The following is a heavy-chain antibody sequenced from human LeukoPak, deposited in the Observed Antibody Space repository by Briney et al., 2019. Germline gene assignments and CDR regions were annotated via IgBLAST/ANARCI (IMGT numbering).Heavy chain of an antibody. V-gene: IGHV3-7*03. D-gene: IGHD6-19*01. J-gene: IGHJ3*02. CDR2: IKQDGSER. CDR1: GFTFSSYW. CDR3: ARDPYSSGLLTFDS. Sequence: TGGSLRLSCAASGFTFSSYWMSWVRQAPGKGLEWVANIKQDGSERYYVDSVKGRFTISRDNAKNSLYLQMNSLRAEDTAVYYCARDPYSSGLLTFDSWGHGTMVTVSS.